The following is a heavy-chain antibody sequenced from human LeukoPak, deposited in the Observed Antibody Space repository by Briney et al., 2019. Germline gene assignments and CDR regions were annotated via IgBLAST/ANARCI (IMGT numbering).Heavy chain of an antibody. CDR3: AIERIYYDSSGYYPFDY. D-gene: IGHD3-22*01. V-gene: IGHV1-69*04. Sequence: SVKVSCKASGGTFSSYAISWVRQAPGQGLEWMGRIIPILGIANYAQKFQGRVPITADKSTSTAYMELSSLRSEDTAVYYCAIERIYYDSSGYYPFDYWGQGTLVTVSS. CDR1: GGTFSSYA. CDR2: IIPILGIA. J-gene: IGHJ4*02.